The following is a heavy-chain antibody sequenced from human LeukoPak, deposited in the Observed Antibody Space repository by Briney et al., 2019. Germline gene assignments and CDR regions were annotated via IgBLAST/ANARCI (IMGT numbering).Heavy chain of an antibody. V-gene: IGHV3-21*01. Sequence: GGSLRLSCAASGFTFSSYSMNWVRQAPGKGLEWVSSISSSSSYIYYADSVKGRFTISRDNAKNSLYLQMNSLRAEDTAVYYCARLSSSWYEEGVFDYWGQGTLGTVSS. D-gene: IGHD6-13*01. CDR1: GFTFSSYS. J-gene: IGHJ4*02. CDR3: ARLSSSWYEEGVFDY. CDR2: ISSSSSYI.